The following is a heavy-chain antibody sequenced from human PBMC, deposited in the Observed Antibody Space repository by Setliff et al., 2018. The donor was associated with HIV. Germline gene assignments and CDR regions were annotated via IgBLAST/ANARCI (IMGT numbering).Heavy chain of an antibody. D-gene: IGHD3-3*01. J-gene: IGHJ6*02. Sequence: KPSETLSLTCAVYGGSLSGYYWSWLRQPPGKGLEWLGEINHSRTTNYNASLNRRVTISVDPSKNQFSLRLTSVTPADTAVYYCARQRVTSSGYYYDGMDVWGQGTTVTVSS. CDR3: ARQRVTSSGYYYDGMDV. CDR1: GGSLSGYY. V-gene: IGHV4-34*01. CDR2: INHSRTT.